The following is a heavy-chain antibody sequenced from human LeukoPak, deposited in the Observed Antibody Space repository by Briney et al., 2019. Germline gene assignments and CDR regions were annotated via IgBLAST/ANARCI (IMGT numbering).Heavy chain of an antibody. J-gene: IGHJ4*02. V-gene: IGHV4-39*07. CDR1: GGSISSSSYY. Sequence: PSETLSLTCTVSGGSISSSSYYWGWIRQPPGTGLEWIGEINHSGSTNYNPSLKSRVTISVDTSKNQFSLKLSSVTAADTAVYYCAREVVPAAMQRTGAYYFDYWGQGTLVTVSS. D-gene: IGHD2-2*01. CDR3: AREVVPAAMQRTGAYYFDY. CDR2: INHSGST.